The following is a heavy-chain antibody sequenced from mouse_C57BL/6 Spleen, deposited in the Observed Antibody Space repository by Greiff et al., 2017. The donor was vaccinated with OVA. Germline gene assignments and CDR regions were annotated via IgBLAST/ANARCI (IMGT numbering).Heavy chain of an antibody. D-gene: IGHD1-1*01. CDR2: IYPGSGST. CDR1: GYTFTSYW. CDR3: ASRISTVVDERCYYAMDN. J-gene: IGHJ4*01. Sequence: QVQLQQPGPELVKPGASVKMSCKASGYTFTSYWITWVKQSPGQGLEWIGDIYPGSGSTNYNEKFKSKATLTVDTSSSPAYMQLRSLTSAASAVCYWASRISTVVDERCYYAMDNWGERDSVTVSS. V-gene: IGHV1-55*01.